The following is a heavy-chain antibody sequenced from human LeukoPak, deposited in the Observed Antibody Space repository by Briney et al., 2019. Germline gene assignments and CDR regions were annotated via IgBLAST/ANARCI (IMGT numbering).Heavy chain of an antibody. Sequence: GGSLRLSCAASGFTFSDYYMTWIRQAPGKGLEWVSYISSSSIYTNYADSVKGRFTISRDNTKNSLYLQMNTLRAEDTAVYYCARDGDGRYGEDYSDYWGQGTLVTVSS. CDR1: GFTFSDYY. J-gene: IGHJ4*02. D-gene: IGHD7-27*01. V-gene: IGHV3-11*06. CDR2: ISSSSIYT. CDR3: ARDGDGRYGEDYSDY.